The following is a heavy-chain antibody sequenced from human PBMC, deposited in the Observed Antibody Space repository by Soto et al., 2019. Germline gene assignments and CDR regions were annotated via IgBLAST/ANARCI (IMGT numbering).Heavy chain of an antibody. D-gene: IGHD1-26*01. CDR2: IIPIFGTA. CDR3: HCVTRGSSIRPLYY. CDR1: GGTFSSYA. V-gene: IGHV1-69*01. Sequence: QVQLVQSGAEVKKPGSSVKVSCKASGGTFSSYAISWVRQAPGQGLEWMGGIIPIFGTANYAQKFQGRLTITADESTRAAYMELSSLRSDDTAVYYCHCVTRGSSIRPLYYWGQGNLVTVSS. J-gene: IGHJ4*02.